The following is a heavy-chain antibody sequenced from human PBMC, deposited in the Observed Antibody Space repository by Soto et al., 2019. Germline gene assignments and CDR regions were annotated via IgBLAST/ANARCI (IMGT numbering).Heavy chain of an antibody. CDR2: IYYSGST. CDR3: ARGGYSSGWYRGTDWFDP. J-gene: IGHJ5*02. CDR1: GGSISSYY. Sequence: SETLSLTCTVSGGSISSYYWSWIRQPPGKGLEWIGYIYYSGSTNYNPSLKSRVTISVDTSKNQFSLKLSSVTAADTAVYYCARGGYSSGWYRGTDWFDPWGQRTAVTVSS. V-gene: IGHV4-59*01. D-gene: IGHD6-19*01.